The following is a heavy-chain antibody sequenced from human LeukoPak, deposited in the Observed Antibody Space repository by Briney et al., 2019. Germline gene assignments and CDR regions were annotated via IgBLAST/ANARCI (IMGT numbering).Heavy chain of an antibody. D-gene: IGHD3-9*01. J-gene: IGHJ3*02. CDR1: GGSISSGGYY. V-gene: IGHV4-30-2*01. Sequence: PSQTLSLTCTVSGGSISSGGYYWSWIRQPPGKGLEWIGYIYHSGSTYYNPSLKSRVSLTVDTSKNQFSLKLNSVTAADTAVYYCARAGYDTATGYCGAFDIWGQGTMVTVSS. CDR2: IYHSGST. CDR3: ARAGYDTATGYCGAFDI.